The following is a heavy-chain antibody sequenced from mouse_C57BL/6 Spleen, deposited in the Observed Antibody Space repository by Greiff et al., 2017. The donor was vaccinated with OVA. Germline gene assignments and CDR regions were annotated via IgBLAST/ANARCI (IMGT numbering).Heavy chain of an antibody. Sequence: QVQLQQPGAELVMPGASVKLSCKASGYTFTSYWMHWVKQRPGQGLEWIGEIDPSDSYTNYNQKFKGKSTLTVDKSSSTAYMQLSSLTSEDSAVYYCASLIGGFAYWGQGTLVTVSA. CDR1: GYTFTSYW. CDR2: IDPSDSYT. CDR3: ASLIGGFAY. V-gene: IGHV1-69*01. J-gene: IGHJ3*01.